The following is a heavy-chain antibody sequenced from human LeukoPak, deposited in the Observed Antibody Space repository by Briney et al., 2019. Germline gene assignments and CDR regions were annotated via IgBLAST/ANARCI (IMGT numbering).Heavy chain of an antibody. D-gene: IGHD2-2*01. V-gene: IGHV3-21*06. CDR3: AREVTVVLPVPSWHCDF. Sequence: GGSLRLSYAASGFTFSTYSINWVRPAPGKGLEWVSSSSTSRNYNYYADSVKGRCTIARDNARNSLYLQMNSLRAEVTVVYFCAREVTVVLPVPSWHCDFWGRGTLVTVSS. CDR2: SSTSRNYN. CDR1: GFTFSTYS. J-gene: IGHJ2*01.